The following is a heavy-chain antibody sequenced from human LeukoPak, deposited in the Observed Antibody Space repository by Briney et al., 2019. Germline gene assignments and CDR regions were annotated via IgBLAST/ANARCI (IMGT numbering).Heavy chain of an antibody. J-gene: IGHJ4*02. CDR2: IKSKTDGGTT. CDR3: TTVWFGELLWDYFDY. D-gene: IGHD3-10*01. Sequence: GGSLRLSCAASGFTFSNAWMSWVRQAPGKGLEWVGRIKSKTDGGTTDYAAPVKGRFTISRDDSKSTLYLQMNSLKTEDTAVYYCTTVWFGELLWDYFDYWGQGTLVTVSS. V-gene: IGHV3-15*01. CDR1: GFTFSNAW.